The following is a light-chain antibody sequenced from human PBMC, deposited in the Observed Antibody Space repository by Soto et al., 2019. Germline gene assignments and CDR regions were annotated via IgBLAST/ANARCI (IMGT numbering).Light chain of an antibody. CDR3: QHYGGMWT. CDR2: KVS. Sequence: EIVMTQTPLSSPVTLGQASPISCISSQSLVHNDGNTYLSWFQQRPGQPPRLLIYKVSDRFSGVPSRFSGSGFGTEFILTISSLQPDDFATYWCQHYGGMWTFGQGTKVDI. J-gene: IGKJ1*01. CDR1: QSLVHNDGNTY. V-gene: IGKV2-24*01.